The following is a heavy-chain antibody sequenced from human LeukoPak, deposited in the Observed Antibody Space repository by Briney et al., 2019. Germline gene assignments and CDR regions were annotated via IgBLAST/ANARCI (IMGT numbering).Heavy chain of an antibody. Sequence: PSQTLSLTCTVSGGSISSGSYYWSWIRQPAGKGLEWIGRIYTSGSTNYNPSLKSRVPISVDTSKNQFSLKLSSVTAADTAVYYCARERWVDAFDIWGQGTMVTVSS. CDR3: ARERWVDAFDI. J-gene: IGHJ3*02. CDR1: GGSISSGSYY. V-gene: IGHV4-61*02. CDR2: IYTSGST. D-gene: IGHD5-24*01.